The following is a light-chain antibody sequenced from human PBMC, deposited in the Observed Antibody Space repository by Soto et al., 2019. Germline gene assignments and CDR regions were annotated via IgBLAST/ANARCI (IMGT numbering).Light chain of an antibody. CDR1: ERVSRW. J-gene: IGKJ1*01. Sequence: DIQMTQSPSTLSASVGDRVTITCRASERVSRWLAWYQQKPGRTPKLLIYQASTLETGVPSRFSGSGSWTEITLTISSLQPDDLSTYYYQQYNAYSQAFGQGTKVEIK. CDR3: QQYNAYSQA. CDR2: QAS. V-gene: IGKV1-5*03.